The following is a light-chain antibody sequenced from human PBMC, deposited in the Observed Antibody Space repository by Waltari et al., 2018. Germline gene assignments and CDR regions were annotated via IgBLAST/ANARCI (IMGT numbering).Light chain of an antibody. V-gene: IGKV3-11*01. CDR2: DAS. J-gene: IGKJ2*01. Sequence: IVLTQSPATLSLSPGERATLSCRDSQSVSSYLAWYQQKPGQAPRLLIYDASNRATGIPARFSGSGSGTDFTLTISSLEPEDFAVYYCQQRSNWPPLYTFGQGTKLEIK. CDR1: QSVSSY. CDR3: QQRSNWPPLYT.